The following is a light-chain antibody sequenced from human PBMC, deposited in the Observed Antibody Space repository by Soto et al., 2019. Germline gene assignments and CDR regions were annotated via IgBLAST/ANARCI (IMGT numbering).Light chain of an antibody. Sequence: DIQMTQSPSILSASVGDRVAITCRASESISTWLAWYQQKPGKAPKVLIYDASRLQSGVPERFSGSGSGTEFTLTISSLQADDIATYYCQQYKSYSYTFGQGTNLEI. V-gene: IGKV1-5*01. CDR2: DAS. J-gene: IGKJ2*01. CDR1: ESISTW. CDR3: QQYKSYSYT.